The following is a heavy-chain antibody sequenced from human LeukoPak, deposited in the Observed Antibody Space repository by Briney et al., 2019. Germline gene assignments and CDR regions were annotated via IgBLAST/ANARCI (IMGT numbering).Heavy chain of an antibody. V-gene: IGHV3-74*01. J-gene: IGHJ4*02. D-gene: IGHD1-26*01. CDR1: GFTFSNYW. Sequence: GGSLRLSCAASGFTFSNYWMHWVRQAPGKGLVWVSRINSDGSRTSYADFVKGRFTISKDNAKNTLYLQMNSLRAEDTAVYYCARDIVGPTGEFDYWGQGTLVTVSS. CDR2: INSDGSRT. CDR3: ARDIVGPTGEFDY.